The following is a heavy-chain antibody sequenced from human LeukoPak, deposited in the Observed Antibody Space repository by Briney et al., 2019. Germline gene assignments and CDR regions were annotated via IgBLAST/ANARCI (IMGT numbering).Heavy chain of an antibody. D-gene: IGHD2-15*01. V-gene: IGHV4-39*07. CDR3: ARQPNIVVVDNWFDP. Sequence: PSETLSLTCTVSGGSITSSGFYWGWIRQSPGKGLEWIGNIYYGGSAYHNPSLKSRVTISVDTSKNQFSLKLSSVTAADTAVYYCARQPNIVVVDNWFDPWGQGTLVAVSS. CDR1: GGSITSSGFY. CDR2: IYYGGSA. J-gene: IGHJ5*02.